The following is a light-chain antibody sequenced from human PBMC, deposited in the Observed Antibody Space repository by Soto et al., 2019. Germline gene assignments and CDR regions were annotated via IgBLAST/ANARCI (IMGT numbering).Light chain of an antibody. CDR3: QQDNNWHPYT. CDR1: QSVSSN. V-gene: IGKV3-15*01. J-gene: IGKJ2*01. CDR2: GAS. Sequence: EIVMTQSPATLSVSPGERATLSCRASQSVSSNLAWYQQKPGQAPRLLIYGASTRATGLPARFSGSGSGTELTLTISSLQYEDFAVYYCQQDNNWHPYTFGQGTKLEIK.